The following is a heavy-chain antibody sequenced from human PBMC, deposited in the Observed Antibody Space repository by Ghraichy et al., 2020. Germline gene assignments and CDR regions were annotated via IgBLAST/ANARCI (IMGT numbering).Heavy chain of an antibody. CDR2: IYHSGST. D-gene: IGHD3-10*01. CDR1: GGSISSSNW. Sequence: ESLNISCAVSGGSISSSNWWSWVRQPPGKGLEWIGEIYHSGSTNYNPSLKSRVTISVDKSKNQFSLKLSSVTAADTAVYYCARAFGELLWRYFDYWGQGTLVTVSS. CDR3: ARAFGELLWRYFDY. J-gene: IGHJ4*02. V-gene: IGHV4-4*02.